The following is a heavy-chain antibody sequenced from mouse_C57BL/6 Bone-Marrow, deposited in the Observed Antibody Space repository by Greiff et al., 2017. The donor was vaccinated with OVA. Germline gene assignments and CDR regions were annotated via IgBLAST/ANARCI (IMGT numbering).Heavy chain of an antibody. D-gene: IGHD1-2*01. CDR3: ARRRPWFAY. CDR2: IYPRSGNT. CDR1: GYTFTSYG. V-gene: IGHV1-81*01. J-gene: IGHJ3*01. Sequence: VMLVESGAELARPGASVKLSCKASGYTFTSYGISWVKQRTGQGLEWIGEIYPRSGNTYYNEKFKGKATLTADKSSSTAYMELRSLTSEDSAVYFCARRRPWFAYWGQGTLVTVSA.